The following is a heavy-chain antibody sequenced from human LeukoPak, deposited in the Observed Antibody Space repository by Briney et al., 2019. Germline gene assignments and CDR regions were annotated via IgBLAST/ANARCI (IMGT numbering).Heavy chain of an antibody. CDR1: GYTFTGYY. CDR2: INPNSGGT. CDR3: ARSSAPRFLEWLQNYYYYYMDV. D-gene: IGHD3-3*01. J-gene: IGHJ6*03. Sequence: ASVKVSCKASGYTFTGYYMHWVRQAPGQGLEWMGWINPNSGGTNYAQKFQGRVTMTRDTSISTAYMELSRLRSDDTAVYYCARSSAPRFLEWLQNYYYYYMDVWGKGTTVTVSS. V-gene: IGHV1-2*02.